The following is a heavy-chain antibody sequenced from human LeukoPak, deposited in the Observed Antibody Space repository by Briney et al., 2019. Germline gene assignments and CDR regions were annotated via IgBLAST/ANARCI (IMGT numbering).Heavy chain of an antibody. CDR3: ARVPGTEKRLEWLSDRGFDY. CDR1: GGSISSGGYY. D-gene: IGHD3-3*01. J-gene: IGHJ4*02. CDR2: IYYSGST. V-gene: IGHV4-31*03. Sequence: SETLSLTCTVSGGSISSGGYYWSWIHQHPGKGLEWIGYIYYSGSTYYNPSLKSRVTISVDTPKNQFSLKLSSVTAADTAVYYCARVPGTEKRLEWLSDRGFDYWGQGTLVTVSS.